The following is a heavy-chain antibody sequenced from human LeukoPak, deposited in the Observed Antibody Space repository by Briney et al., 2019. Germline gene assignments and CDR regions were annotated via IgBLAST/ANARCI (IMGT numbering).Heavy chain of an antibody. J-gene: IGHJ4*02. CDR3: ADAAVTGAAGY. Sequence: GGSLRLSCAASGFTFSSYAMSWVRQAPGKGLEWVSAIRGSASSTYYADSVKGRFTISRDNSKNTLYLQMNSLRAEDTAVYYCADAAVTGAAGYWGQGTLVTVSS. V-gene: IGHV3-23*01. CDR2: IRGSASST. CDR1: GFTFSSYA. D-gene: IGHD6-13*01.